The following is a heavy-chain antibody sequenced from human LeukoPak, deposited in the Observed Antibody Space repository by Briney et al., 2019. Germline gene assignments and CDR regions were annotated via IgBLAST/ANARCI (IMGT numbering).Heavy chain of an antibody. CDR2: IRYDGSNK. D-gene: IGHD3-22*01. J-gene: IGHJ4*02. V-gene: IGHV3-30*02. Sequence: PGGSLRLSCAASGFTFSSYGMHWVRQAPGKGLEWVAFIRYDGSNKYYTDSVKGRFTISRDNAKNSLYLQMNSLRAEDTAVYYCARVGDYYDSSGYDYWGQGTLVTASS. CDR3: ARVGDYYDSSGYDY. CDR1: GFTFSSYG.